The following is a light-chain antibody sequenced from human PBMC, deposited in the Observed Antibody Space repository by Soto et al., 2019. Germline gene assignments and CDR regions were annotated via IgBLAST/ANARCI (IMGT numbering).Light chain of an antibody. CDR2: DVS. Sequence: DIQMTQSPSTLSASVGDTVTITCRASQRMSGWPAWHQQKPGKAPQPLIYDVSAVKRVVPPRFIGSGSGTEFTLIISCLQADDFATYYCQQYDSFSVTVGQGAKVQI. V-gene: IGKV1-5*01. J-gene: IGKJ1*01. CDR3: QQYDSFSVT. CDR1: QRMSGW.